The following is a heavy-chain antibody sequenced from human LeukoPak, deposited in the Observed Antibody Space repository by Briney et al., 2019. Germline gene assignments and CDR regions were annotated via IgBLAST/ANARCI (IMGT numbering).Heavy chain of an antibody. V-gene: IGHV4-59*01. CDR2: IYYSGST. J-gene: IGHJ5*02. Sequence: SETLSLTCTVSGGSISSYYWSWIRQPPGKGLEWIGYIYYSGSTNYNPSLKSRVTISVDTSKNQFSLKLSSVTAADTAVYYCARDNGSWLDNWGQGTLVTVSS. CDR1: GGSISSYY. CDR3: ARDNGSWLDN.